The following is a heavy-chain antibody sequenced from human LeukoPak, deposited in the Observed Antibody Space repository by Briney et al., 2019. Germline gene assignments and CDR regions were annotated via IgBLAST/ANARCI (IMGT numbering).Heavy chain of an antibody. J-gene: IGHJ4*02. CDR3: TRDATYYLRYGYFDY. D-gene: IGHD2/OR15-2a*01. CDR1: GFTFSGSP. Sequence: KTGGSLRLSCAASGFTFSGSPMHWVRQAPGKGLEWVSSINNVVSHIYYAGSVRGRFTISRDNAKNSVYLQMNSLRAEDTAVYYCTRDATYYLRYGYFDYWGQGTLVTVSS. V-gene: IGHV3-21*01. CDR2: INNVVSHI.